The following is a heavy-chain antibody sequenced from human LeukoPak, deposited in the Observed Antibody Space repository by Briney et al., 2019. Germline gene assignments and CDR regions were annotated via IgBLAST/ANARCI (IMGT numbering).Heavy chain of an antibody. Sequence: ASVKVSCKASGYTFTVYYMHWVRQAPGQGLEWMGWINPNSGGTNYAQKFQGRVTMTRDTSISTAYMELSRLRSDDTAVYYCARDPLYCSSTSCYISWGQGTLVTVSS. J-gene: IGHJ4*02. CDR3: ARDPLYCSSTSCYIS. CDR1: GYTFTVYY. CDR2: INPNSGGT. D-gene: IGHD2-2*02. V-gene: IGHV1-2*02.